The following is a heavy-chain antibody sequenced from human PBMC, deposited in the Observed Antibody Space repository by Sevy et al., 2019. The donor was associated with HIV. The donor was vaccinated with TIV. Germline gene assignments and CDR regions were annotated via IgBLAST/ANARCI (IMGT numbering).Heavy chain of an antibody. Sequence: ASVKVSCKVSGYTLTESSMHWVRQAPGKGLEWMGGYDPADAETFFAQKFQGRVSMTEDTSTDTAFMELTNLTLEDTAVYYCTTAQYVVGYLSYVYFDYWGQGTLVTVSS. CDR3: TTAQYVVGYLSYVYFDY. V-gene: IGHV1-24*01. CDR2: YDPADAET. CDR1: GYTLTESS. J-gene: IGHJ4*02. D-gene: IGHD5-18*01.